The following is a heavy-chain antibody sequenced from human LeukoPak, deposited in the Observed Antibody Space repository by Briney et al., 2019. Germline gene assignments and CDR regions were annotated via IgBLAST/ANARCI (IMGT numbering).Heavy chain of an antibody. CDR3: ARAHYDGSGSYSFDY. Sequence: PSQTLSLTCTVSGGSISSGDYYWSWIRQPPGKGLEWIGYIYYSGSTYYNPSLKSRVTISVDTSKNQFSLKLSSVTAADTAVYYCARAHYDGSGSYSFDYWGQGTLVTVSS. CDR1: GGSISSGDYY. CDR2: IYYSGST. D-gene: IGHD3-10*01. J-gene: IGHJ4*02. V-gene: IGHV4-30-4*01.